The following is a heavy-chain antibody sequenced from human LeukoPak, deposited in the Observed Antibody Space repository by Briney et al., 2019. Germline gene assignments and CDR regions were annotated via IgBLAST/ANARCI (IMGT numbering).Heavy chain of an antibody. J-gene: IGHJ4*02. V-gene: IGHV3-11*01. CDR2: ISSSGSTI. CDR3: ARDGDGDYYDSSGYYYGDIGGWYYFDY. CDR1: GFTFSDYY. Sequence: PGGSLRLSCAASGFTFSDYYMSWIRQAPGKGLEWVSYISSSGSTIYYADSVKGRFTISRDNAKNSLYLQMNGLRAEDTAVYYCARDGDGDYYDSSGYYYGDIGGWYYFDYWGQGTLVTVSS. D-gene: IGHD3-22*01.